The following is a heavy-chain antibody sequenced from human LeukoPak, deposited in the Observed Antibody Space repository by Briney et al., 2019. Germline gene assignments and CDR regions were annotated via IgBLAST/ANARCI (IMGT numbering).Heavy chain of an antibody. D-gene: IGHD5-12*01. CDR2: ISFDGGNV. J-gene: IGHJ4*02. Sequence: RSGGSLRLSCAASGFTFSSYGMHWVRQAPGKGLEWVTSISFDGGNVFYVDSVKGRFTISRDNSKNTVSLQMDSLRTEDTAVYYCAKDSLRSIFSDSDYSYTDSGDNAILGTPDSWGQGALVTVSS. CDR3: AKDSLRSIFSDSDYSYTDSGDNAILGTPDS. CDR1: GFTFSSYG. V-gene: IGHV3-30*18.